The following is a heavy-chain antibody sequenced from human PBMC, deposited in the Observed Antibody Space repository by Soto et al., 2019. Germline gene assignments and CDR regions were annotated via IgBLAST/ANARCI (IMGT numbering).Heavy chain of an antibody. V-gene: IGHV4-34*01. D-gene: IGHD6-25*01. J-gene: IGHJ6*02. CDR1: GGSFSGYY. CDR3: ARGFRQRRTLAYYYGMDV. Sequence: ETLSLTCAVYGGSFSGYYWSWIRQPPGKGLEWIGEINHSGSTNYNPSLKSRVTISVDTSKNQFSLKLSSVTAADTAVYYCARGFRQRRTLAYYYGMDVWGQGTTVTVSS. CDR2: INHSGST.